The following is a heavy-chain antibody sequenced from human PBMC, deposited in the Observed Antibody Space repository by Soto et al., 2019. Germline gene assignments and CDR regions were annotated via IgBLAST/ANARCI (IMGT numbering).Heavy chain of an antibody. V-gene: IGHV4-4*02. CDR1: GGSISSSNW. CDR3: VRDRVVVVVPAAIHYYGMDV. J-gene: IGHJ6*02. D-gene: IGHD2-2*01. CDR2: IYHSGST. Sequence: QVQLQESGPGLVKPSGTLSLTCAVSGGSISSSNWWSWVRQPPGKGLEWIGEIYHSGSTNYNPSLKSRVTISVDKSKNQFSLKLSSVTAADTAVYYCVRDRVVVVVPAAIHYYGMDVWGQGTTVTVSS.